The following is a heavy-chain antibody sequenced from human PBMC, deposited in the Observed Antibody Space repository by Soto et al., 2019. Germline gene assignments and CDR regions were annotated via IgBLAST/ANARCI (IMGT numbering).Heavy chain of an antibody. D-gene: IGHD4-4*01. CDR1: GGSISSSSYY. CDR3: ARVVLGRLTYSNRYFDY. J-gene: IGHJ4*02. Sequence: SETLSLTCTVSGGSISSSSYYWGWIRQPPGKGLEWIGSIYHSGSTYYNPSLKSRVTISVDRSKNQFSLKLSSVTAADTAVYYCARVVLGRLTYSNRYFDYWGQGTLVTVSS. V-gene: IGHV4-39*07. CDR2: IYHSGST.